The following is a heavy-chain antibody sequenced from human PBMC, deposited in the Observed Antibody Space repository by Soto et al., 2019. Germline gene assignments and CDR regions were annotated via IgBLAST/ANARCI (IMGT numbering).Heavy chain of an antibody. CDR2: INPNSGGT. CDR3: ARSHRYCSSTSCYYYYGMDV. J-gene: IGHJ6*02. Sequence: QVQLVQSGAEVKKPGASVKVSCKASGYTFTGYYMHWVRQAPGQGLEWMGWINPNSGGTNYAQKFQGWVTMTRDTSISTAYMELSRLRSDDTAVYYCARSHRYCSSTSCYYYYGMDVWGQGTTVTVS. CDR1: GYTFTGYY. V-gene: IGHV1-2*04. D-gene: IGHD2-2*01.